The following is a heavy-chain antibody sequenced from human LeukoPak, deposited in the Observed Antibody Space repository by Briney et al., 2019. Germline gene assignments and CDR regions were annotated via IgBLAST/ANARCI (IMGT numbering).Heavy chain of an antibody. Sequence: GESLRLSCAASVYTFSNYCMHWVREAPCKGREWVGVICYDGSNKHYADSVKGRFTISRDNSKNTLYLQMNSLRAEDTAMYYCAKDGLTMTAYYFDYWGQGTLVTVSS. CDR1: VYTFSNYC. CDR3: AKDGLTMTAYYFDY. CDR2: ICYDGSNK. V-gene: IGHV3-33*06. J-gene: IGHJ4*02. D-gene: IGHD2-21*02.